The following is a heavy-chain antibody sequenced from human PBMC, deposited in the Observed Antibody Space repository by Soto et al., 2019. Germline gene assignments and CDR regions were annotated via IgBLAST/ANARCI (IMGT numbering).Heavy chain of an antibody. D-gene: IGHD3-10*01. V-gene: IGHV1-2*04. Sequence: ASVKVSCKASGYTFTGYYMHWVRQAPGQGLEWMGWINPNSGGTNYAQKFQGWVTMTRDTSISTAYMELSRLRSDDMAVYYCARDRYYYGSGSYFELVVSGMDVWGQGTTVTVSS. CDR3: ARDRYYYGSGSYFELVVSGMDV. J-gene: IGHJ6*02. CDR1: GYTFTGYY. CDR2: INPNSGGT.